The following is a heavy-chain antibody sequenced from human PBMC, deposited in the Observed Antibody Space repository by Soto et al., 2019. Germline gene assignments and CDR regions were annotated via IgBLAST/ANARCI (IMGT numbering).Heavy chain of an antibody. CDR2: ISSRSIYI. CDR3: ARDLLLSSGGTWYSGGFDY. Sequence: PGGSLRLACAASGFTFSTCSMNWVRQAPGKGLEWVSSISSRSIYIYYADSVKGRFTISRDDAKNSLYPQVNSLRAEDTAVYYCARDLLLSSGGTWYSGGFDYWGQGTLVTVSS. J-gene: IGHJ4*02. D-gene: IGHD2-15*01. CDR1: GFTFSTCS. V-gene: IGHV3-21*01.